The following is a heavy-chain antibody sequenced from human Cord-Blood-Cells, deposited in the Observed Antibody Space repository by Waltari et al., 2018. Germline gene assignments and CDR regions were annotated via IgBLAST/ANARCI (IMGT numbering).Heavy chain of an antibody. Sequence: EVQLVESGGGLVQPGGSLRLPCAASGFPLCSCATSWVRQAPGKGLEWVANIKQDGSEKYYVDSVKGRFTISRDNAKNSLYLQMHSLRAEDTAVYYCARVFQLGSHFDYWGQGTLVTVSS. CDR1: GFPLCSCA. J-gene: IGHJ4*02. V-gene: IGHV3-7*01. CDR2: IKQDGSEK. D-gene: IGHD7-27*01. CDR3: ARVFQLGSHFDY.